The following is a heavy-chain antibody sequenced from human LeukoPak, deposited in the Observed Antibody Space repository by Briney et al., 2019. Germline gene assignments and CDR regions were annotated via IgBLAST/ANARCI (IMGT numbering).Heavy chain of an antibody. D-gene: IGHD4-17*01. CDR3: ARDLVTVTKGFDI. V-gene: IGHV4-59*11. J-gene: IGHJ3*02. CDR2: ISYIGST. CDR1: TDSFSSHY. Sequence: SETLSLTCAVSTDSFSSHYRNWIRQPPGKGLEWIGYISYIGSTNYNPSLKSRVTISIDTSKNQFSLKLSSVTAADTAVYYCARDLVTVTKGFDIWGQGTMVSVSS.